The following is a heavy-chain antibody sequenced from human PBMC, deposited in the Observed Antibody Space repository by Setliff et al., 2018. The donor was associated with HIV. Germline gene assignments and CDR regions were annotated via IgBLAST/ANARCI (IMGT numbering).Heavy chain of an antibody. J-gene: IGHJ6*03. Sequence: SETLSLTCTVSGDSMNDYYWSWIRQTAGKGLEWIGLVYNSGSTNYNPSFMSRVTMSVDTSKNQFSLKLSSVTAADTAAYYCARDVGEQLDVWGKGTTGT. CDR3: ARDVGEQLDV. CDR1: GDSMNDYY. CDR2: VYNSGST. V-gene: IGHV4-4*07.